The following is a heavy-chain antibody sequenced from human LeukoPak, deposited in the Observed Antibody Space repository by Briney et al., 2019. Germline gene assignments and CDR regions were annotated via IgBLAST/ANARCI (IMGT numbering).Heavy chain of an antibody. CDR3: ARGGRLRGGGYGMDV. Sequence: PSETLSLTCAVYGGSFSGYYWSWIRQPPGKGREWIGEINHSGSTNYNPSLKSRVTISVDTSKNQFSLKLSSVTAADTAVYYCARGGRLRGGGYGMDVWGQGTTVTVSS. V-gene: IGHV4-34*01. CDR2: INHSGST. D-gene: IGHD4-17*01. CDR1: GGSFSGYY. J-gene: IGHJ6*02.